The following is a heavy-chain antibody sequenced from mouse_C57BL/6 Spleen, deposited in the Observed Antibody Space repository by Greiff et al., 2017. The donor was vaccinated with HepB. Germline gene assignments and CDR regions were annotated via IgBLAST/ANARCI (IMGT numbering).Heavy chain of an antibody. CDR2: IDPEDGET. J-gene: IGHJ3*01. CDR3: ARRAWFAY. Sequence: EVQLQQSGAELVKPGASVKLSCTASGFNIKDYYMHWVKQRTEQGLEWIGRIDPEDGETKYAPKFQGKATITADTSSNTADLQLSSLTAEDTAVYYCARRAWFAYWGQGTLVTVSA. CDR1: GFNIKDYY. V-gene: IGHV14-2*01.